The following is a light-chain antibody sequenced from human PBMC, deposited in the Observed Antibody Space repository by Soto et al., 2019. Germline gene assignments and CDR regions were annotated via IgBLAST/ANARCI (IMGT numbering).Light chain of an antibody. V-gene: IGKV1-39*01. J-gene: IGKJ4*01. Sequence: DIQMTQSPSSLSACVGDRVSITCRASQSISSYLNWYQQKPGKAPKLLIYAAASLQSGVPSRFSGSRSGTDFTLTISSLQPEDFATYYCQQSYSTLPLTFGGGTKVEIK. CDR3: QQSYSTLPLT. CDR1: QSISSY. CDR2: AAA.